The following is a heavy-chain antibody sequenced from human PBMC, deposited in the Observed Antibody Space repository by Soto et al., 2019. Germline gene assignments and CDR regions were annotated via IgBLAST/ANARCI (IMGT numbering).Heavy chain of an antibody. CDR2: ISYDGTYS. J-gene: IGHJ4*02. V-gene: IGHV3-30*03. CDR1: GFTFSTYG. Sequence: GGSLRLSCAASGFTFSTYGIHWVRQAPGKGPEWVAIISYDGTYSDYADSVRGRFTISRDNVNDTLYLQMNNLRAEDSGLYYCTRGPRPISTGTGAYWGQGTQVTVSS. D-gene: IGHD3-10*01. CDR3: TRGPRPISTGTGAY.